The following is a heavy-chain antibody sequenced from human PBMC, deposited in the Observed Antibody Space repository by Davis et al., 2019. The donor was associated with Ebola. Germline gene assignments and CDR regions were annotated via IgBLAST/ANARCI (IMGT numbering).Heavy chain of an antibody. CDR2: ISYNGNNL. Sequence: PGGSLRLSCVASGFTFSSDAMHWVRQAPGKGLQWVGFISYNGNNLYYADSVRGRFTISRDNSKNTLYLQMNSLRAEDTAVYYCAKKMSSGNNPFDCWGQGTLVTVSS. CDR1: GFTFSSDA. V-gene: IGHV3-30-3*02. D-gene: IGHD5-24*01. J-gene: IGHJ4*02. CDR3: AKKMSSGNNPFDC.